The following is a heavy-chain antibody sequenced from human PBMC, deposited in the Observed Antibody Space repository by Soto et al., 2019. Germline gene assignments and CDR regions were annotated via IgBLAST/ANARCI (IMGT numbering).Heavy chain of an antibody. CDR1: GGSFSGYY. Sequence: SETLSLTCAVYGGSFSGYYWSWIRQPPGKGLEWIGEINHSGSTNYNPSLKSRVTISVDTSKNQFSLKLSSVTAADTAVYYCARKARSGGNRPWGFDYWGQGTLVTVSS. V-gene: IGHV4-34*01. CDR2: INHSGST. CDR3: ARKARSGGNRPWGFDY. J-gene: IGHJ4*02. D-gene: IGHD2-15*01.